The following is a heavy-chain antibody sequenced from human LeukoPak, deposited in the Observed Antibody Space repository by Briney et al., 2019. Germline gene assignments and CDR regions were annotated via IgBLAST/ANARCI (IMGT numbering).Heavy chain of an antibody. V-gene: IGHV4-61*02. CDR2: IYTSGST. D-gene: IGHD4-23*01. Sequence: SETLSLTCTVSGGSISSGSYYWSWIRQPAGKGLEWIGRIYTSGSTNYNPSLKSRVTISVDTSKNQFSLKLSSVTAADTAVYYCARGSTVVKMEAFDIWGQGTMVTVSS. J-gene: IGHJ3*02. CDR3: ARGSTVVKMEAFDI. CDR1: GGSISSGSYY.